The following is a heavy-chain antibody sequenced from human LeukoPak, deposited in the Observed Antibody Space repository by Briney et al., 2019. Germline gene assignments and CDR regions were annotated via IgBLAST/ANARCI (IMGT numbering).Heavy chain of an antibody. CDR3: ARSGTTMVRGVMSFDY. V-gene: IGHV4-34*01. CDR1: GGSFSGYY. CDR2: INHSGST. Sequence: SETLSLTCAVYGGSFSGYYWSWIRQPPGKGLEWIGEINHSGSTNYNPSLKSRVTISVDTSKNQFSLKLSPVTAADTAVYYCARSGTTMVRGVMSFDYWGQGTLVTVSS. J-gene: IGHJ4*02. D-gene: IGHD3-10*01.